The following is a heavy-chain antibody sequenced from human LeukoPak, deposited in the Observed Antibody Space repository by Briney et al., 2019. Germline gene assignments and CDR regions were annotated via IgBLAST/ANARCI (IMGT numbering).Heavy chain of an antibody. J-gene: IGHJ4*02. CDR3: TGGQQLTQDY. D-gene: IGHD6-13*01. Sequence: GGSLRLSCAASGFTVSSNYMSWVRQAPGKGLEWVSVIYSGGSTYYADSVKGRFTISRDDSKSIAYLQTTSLKTEDTAVYYCTGGQQLTQDYWGQGTLVTVSS. V-gene: IGHV3-53*01. CDR1: GFTVSSNY. CDR2: IYSGGST.